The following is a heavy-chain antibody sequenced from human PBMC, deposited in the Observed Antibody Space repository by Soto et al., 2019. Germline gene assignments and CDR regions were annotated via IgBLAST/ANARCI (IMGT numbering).Heavy chain of an antibody. V-gene: IGHV2-26*01. CDR1: GFSLSNARMG. CDR3: ARIRFGSSWFYYFDY. D-gene: IGHD6-13*01. Sequence: QVTLKESGPVLVKPTETLTLTCTVSGFSLSNARMGVSWIRQPPGKALEWLAHIFSNDEKSYSTSLKSRLTISKDTSKSQVVLNMTNMDPVDTATYYCARIRFGSSWFYYFDYWGQGTLFTVSS. CDR2: IFSNDEK. J-gene: IGHJ4*02.